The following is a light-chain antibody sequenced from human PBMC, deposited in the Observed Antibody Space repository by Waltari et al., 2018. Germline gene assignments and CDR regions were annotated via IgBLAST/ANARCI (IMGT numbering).Light chain of an antibody. J-gene: IGLJ3*02. CDR2: VNSDGSH. CDR3: QTGGHGTWV. Sequence: QLVLTQLPSASASLGASVKLTCTLSSGHSSNVIAWHQQQPEKGPRYLMKVNSDGSHSKGDEIPDRFSGSSSGAERYLTISSLQSEDEADYYCQTGGHGTWVFGGGTKLTVL. V-gene: IGLV4-69*01. CDR1: SGHSSNV.